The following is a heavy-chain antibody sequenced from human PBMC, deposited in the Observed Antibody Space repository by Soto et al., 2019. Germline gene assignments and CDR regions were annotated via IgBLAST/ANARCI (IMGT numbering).Heavy chain of an antibody. J-gene: IGHJ4*02. CDR2: IIPIFGTA. Sequence: SVKVSCKASGGTFSSYAISWVRQAPGQGLEWMGGIIPIFGTANYAQKFQGRVTITADESTSTAYMELSSLRSEDTAVYYCATQRWLQLRYYYFDYWGQGTLVTVSS. CDR3: ATQRWLQLRYYYFDY. CDR1: GGTFSSYA. V-gene: IGHV1-69*13. D-gene: IGHD5-12*01.